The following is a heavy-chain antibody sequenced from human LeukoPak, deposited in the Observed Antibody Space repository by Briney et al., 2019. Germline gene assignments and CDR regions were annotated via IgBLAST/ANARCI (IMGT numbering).Heavy chain of an antibody. J-gene: IGHJ4*02. CDR2: ISSSGTYK. CDR3: AKGKDSVAGATNDY. CDR1: GFTFSSYS. D-gene: IGHD6-19*01. V-gene: IGHV3-21*01. Sequence: GGSLRLSCAVSGFTFSSYSMSWVRQAPGKGLEWVSSISSSGTYKYYADSVKGRFTISRDNARNSLYLQMNSLRAEDTAVYYCAKGKDSVAGATNDYWGQGTLVTVSS.